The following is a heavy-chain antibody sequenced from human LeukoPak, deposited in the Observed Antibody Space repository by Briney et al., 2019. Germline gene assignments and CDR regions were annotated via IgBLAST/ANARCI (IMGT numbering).Heavy chain of an antibody. CDR3: AREDRYYYDSSGYYLNYFDY. D-gene: IGHD3-22*01. V-gene: IGHV4-31*03. J-gene: IGHJ4*02. CDR2: IYYSGST. CDR1: GGSISSGDYY. Sequence: PSQTLSLTCTVSGGSISSGDYYWSWIRQHPGKGLEWIGYIYYSGSTYYNPSLKSRVTISVDTSKNQFSLKLSSVTAADTAVYFCAREDRYYYDSSGYYLNYFDYWGQGTLVTVSS.